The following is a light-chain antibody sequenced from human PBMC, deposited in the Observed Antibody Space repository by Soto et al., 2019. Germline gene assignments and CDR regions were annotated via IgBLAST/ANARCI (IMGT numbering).Light chain of an antibody. J-gene: IGKJ1*01. CDR1: QFVSNY. CDR2: DAS. Sequence: EIVLTQSPATLSLSPGERATLSCRASQFVSNYIYWYQQKPGQAPRLLIYDASNRATGIPARFSGSGSGTDFSLTISSLEPEDFAVYYCQQYGSSSWTFGQGTKVDIK. V-gene: IGKV3-11*01. CDR3: QQYGSSSWT.